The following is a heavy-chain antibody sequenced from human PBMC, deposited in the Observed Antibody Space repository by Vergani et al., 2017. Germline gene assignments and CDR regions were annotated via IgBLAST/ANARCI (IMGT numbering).Heavy chain of an antibody. Sequence: QVQLQESGPGLVKPSETLSLTCTVSGGSISSYYWSWIRQPPGKGLEWIGYIYYSGSTNYNPSLKSRVTISVATSKNQFSLKLSSVTAADTAVYYCARDLRSHYDFWSSSGGWFDPWGQGTLVTVSS. J-gene: IGHJ5*02. CDR2: IYYSGST. D-gene: IGHD3-3*01. V-gene: IGHV4-59*01. CDR1: GGSISSYY. CDR3: ARDLRSHYDFWSSSGGWFDP.